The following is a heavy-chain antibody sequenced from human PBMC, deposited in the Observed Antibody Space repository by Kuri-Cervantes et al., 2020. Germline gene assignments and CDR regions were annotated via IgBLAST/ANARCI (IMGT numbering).Heavy chain of an antibody. CDR2: MNPNSGNT. CDR3: ARAGAVTVVFDP. CDR1: GYTFTSYA. J-gene: IGHJ5*02. V-gene: IGHV1-8*01. D-gene: IGHD3-22*01. Sequence: ASVKVSCKASGYTFTSYAINWVRQATGQGLEWMGWMNPNSGNTGYAQKFQGRVTMTRNTSISTAYMELSSLRSEDTAVYYCARAGAVTVVFDPWGQGTLVTVSS.